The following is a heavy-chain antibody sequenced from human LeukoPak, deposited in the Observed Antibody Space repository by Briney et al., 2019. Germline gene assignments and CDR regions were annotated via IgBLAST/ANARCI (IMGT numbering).Heavy chain of an antibody. CDR3: ARGGTTTTINTLDY. J-gene: IGHJ4*02. D-gene: IGHD4-11*01. Sequence: PGGSLRLSCAASGFAFSDHWMHWVRQVPGKGLVWVSRSYNDGISRSYADSVTGRFTISRDNAMNTLYLQMNSLRAEDTALYYCARGGTTTTINTLDYWGQGILVTVSS. V-gene: IGHV3-74*01. CDR2: SYNDGISR. CDR1: GFAFSDHW.